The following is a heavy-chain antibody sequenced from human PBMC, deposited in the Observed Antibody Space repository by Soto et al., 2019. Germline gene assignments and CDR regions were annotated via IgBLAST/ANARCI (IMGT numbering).Heavy chain of an antibody. CDR3: ARDRYGYDSGLYFDY. CDR2: IYYSGST. D-gene: IGHD5-12*01. J-gene: IGHJ4*02. CDR1: GGSISSGGNY. Sequence: SETLSLTCTVSGGSISSGGNYWSWIRQHPGKGLEWIGYIYYSGSTYYNPSLKSRVTISVDTSKNQFSLKLSSVTAADTAVYYCARDRYGYDSGLYFDYWGQGTLVTVSS. V-gene: IGHV4-31*03.